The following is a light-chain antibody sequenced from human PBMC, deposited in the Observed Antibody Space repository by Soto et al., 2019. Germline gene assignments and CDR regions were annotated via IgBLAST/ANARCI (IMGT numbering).Light chain of an antibody. Sequence: DIQMTQSPSSLSASVGDRIPITCRASQSIRSWLAWYQQKPGKAPKVLIYDASTLESGVPPRFSGDGSRTEFTLTISGLQPDDFATYYCQQYETSSGTFGQGTKVDIK. CDR2: DAS. V-gene: IGKV1-5*01. J-gene: IGKJ1*01. CDR1: QSIRSW. CDR3: QQYETSSGT.